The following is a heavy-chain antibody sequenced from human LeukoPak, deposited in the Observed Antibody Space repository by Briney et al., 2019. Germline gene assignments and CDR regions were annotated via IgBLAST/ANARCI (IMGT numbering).Heavy chain of an antibody. V-gene: IGHV3-33*01. CDR1: AFTFSSYG. CDR3: AREGYYYDSSGYYRDAFDI. J-gene: IGHJ3*02. CDR2: AWYDGSNK. Sequence: SMTPSSPASAFTFSSYGMHWVSPAHDKGLGWVAVAWYDGSNKYYEDSVKGRFTISRDNSKNTLYLKMNRLRAEDTGVYYCAREGYYYDSSGYYRDAFDIWGEGTMVTVSS. D-gene: IGHD3-22*01.